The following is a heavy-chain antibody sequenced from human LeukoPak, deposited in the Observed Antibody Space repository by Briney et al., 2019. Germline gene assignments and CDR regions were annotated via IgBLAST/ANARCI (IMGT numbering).Heavy chain of an antibody. Sequence: SETLSLTCAVCGGSFSGYYWSWIRQPPGKGLEWIGEINHSGSTNYNPSLKSRVTISVDTSKNQFSLKLSSVTAADTAVYYCARGGLDSYGYYFDYWGQGTLVTVSS. D-gene: IGHD5-18*01. J-gene: IGHJ4*02. CDR2: INHSGST. CDR3: ARGGLDSYGYYFDY. CDR1: GGSFSGYY. V-gene: IGHV4-34*01.